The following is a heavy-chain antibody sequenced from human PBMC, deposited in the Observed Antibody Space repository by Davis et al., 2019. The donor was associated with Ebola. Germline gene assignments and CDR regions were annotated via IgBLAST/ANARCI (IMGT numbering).Heavy chain of an antibody. D-gene: IGHD5-24*01. CDR2: ISSSSSYI. V-gene: IGHV3-21*01. Sequence: GGSLRLSCAAPGFTFSSYSMNWVRQAPGKGLEWVSSISSSSSYIYYADSVKGRFTISRDNAKNSLYLQMNSLRAEDTAVYYCARARDGYIKSGFDYWGQGTLVTVSS. CDR3: ARARDGYIKSGFDY. J-gene: IGHJ4*02. CDR1: GFTFSSYS.